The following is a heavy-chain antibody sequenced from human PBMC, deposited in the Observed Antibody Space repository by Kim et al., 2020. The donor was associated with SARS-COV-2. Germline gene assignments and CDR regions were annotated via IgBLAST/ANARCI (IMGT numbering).Heavy chain of an antibody. Sequence: YYNPSLKSRVTISVDTSKNQFSLKLSSVTAADTAVYYCASNGIVGATPTYWGQGTLVTVSS. D-gene: IGHD1-26*01. CDR3: ASNGIVGATPTY. J-gene: IGHJ4*02. V-gene: IGHV4-31*02.